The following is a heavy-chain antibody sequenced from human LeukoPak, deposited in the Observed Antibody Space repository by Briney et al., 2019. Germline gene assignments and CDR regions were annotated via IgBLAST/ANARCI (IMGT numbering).Heavy chain of an antibody. CDR2: VSNSVDGGFT. J-gene: IGHJ4*02. D-gene: IGHD2-15*01. CDR1: GFTFSSYA. Sequence: PGGSLRLSCAASGFTFSSYAVTWVRQAPGRGLEWVSVVSNSVDGGFTYYADSVKGRFTISRDNSKNTLYLQMNNLRADDTAVYYCAKMGGYCSGGSCYSWYFDYRGQGTPVTVSS. CDR3: AKMGGYCSGGSCYSWYFDY. V-gene: IGHV3-23*01.